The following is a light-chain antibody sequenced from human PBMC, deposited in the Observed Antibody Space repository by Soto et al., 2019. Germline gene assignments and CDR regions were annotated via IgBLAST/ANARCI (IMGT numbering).Light chain of an antibody. J-gene: IGKJ1*01. CDR3: QQYNSYWT. CDR1: QSISSW. V-gene: IGKV1-5*03. Sequence: IHMTQSPSPPFASFVDSVTISFRASQSISSWLAWYQQKPGKAPKLLIYKASSLEGGVPSRFSGSGSGTEFTLTISSLQPDDFATYYCQQYNSYWTVGQGTKVDIK. CDR2: KAS.